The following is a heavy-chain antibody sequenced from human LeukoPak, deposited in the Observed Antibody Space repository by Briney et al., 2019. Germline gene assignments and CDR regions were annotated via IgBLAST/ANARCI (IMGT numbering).Heavy chain of an antibody. Sequence: SETLSLACAVSGYSISSNNWWAWIRQPPGKGLEWIGYIYYSGSTYYNPYNPSLTSRVTMSVDTSKNQFSLKLDSVTEIDTAMYYCARNQAVAANRGAFDIWGQGTMVTVSS. CDR3: ARNQAVAANRGAFDI. D-gene: IGHD6-19*01. CDR2: IYYSGST. V-gene: IGHV4-28*01. J-gene: IGHJ3*02. CDR1: GYSISSNNW.